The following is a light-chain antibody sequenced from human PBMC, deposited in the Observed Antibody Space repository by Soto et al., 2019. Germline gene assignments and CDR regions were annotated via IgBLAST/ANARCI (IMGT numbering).Light chain of an antibody. Sequence: QSVLTQPPSASGTPGQRVTISCSGSSSNIGSETVNWYQQIPGTAPKLLIYINNQRPSGVPDRFSGSKSGTSASLAISGLQSEDEANYYCAVWDVSLNGVVFGRGTKLTVL. V-gene: IGLV1-44*01. J-gene: IGLJ2*01. CDR3: AVWDVSLNGVV. CDR1: SSNIGSET. CDR2: INN.